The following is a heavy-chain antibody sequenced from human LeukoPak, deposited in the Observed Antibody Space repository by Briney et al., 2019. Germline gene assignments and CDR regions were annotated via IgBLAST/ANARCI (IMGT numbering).Heavy chain of an antibody. CDR3: ARERNDYGDYSYMDV. CDR1: GFTFCNFG. Sequence: GGSVRLSCAASGFTFCNFGMQWARQAPGKARVWLVFIRYGGSNKYCADSVKGRFTVYRHNPKNTLYLQMNSLRAEDAAAYYCARERNDYGDYSYMDVWGKGTTVTVSS. D-gene: IGHD4-17*01. CDR2: IRYGGSNK. V-gene: IGHV3-30*02. J-gene: IGHJ6*03.